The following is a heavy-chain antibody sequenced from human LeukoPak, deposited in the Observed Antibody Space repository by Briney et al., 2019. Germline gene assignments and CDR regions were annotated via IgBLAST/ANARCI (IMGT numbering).Heavy chain of an antibody. CDR2: ISYDGSNK. J-gene: IGHJ6*02. D-gene: IGHD3-10*01. CDR3: ARDRNYYGSGTYPYYYGMDV. Sequence: PGGSLRLSCAASGFTFSNACMSWVRQAPGKGLEWVAVISYDGSNKYYADSVKGRFTISRDNSKNTLFLQMNSLRAEDTAVYYCARDRNYYGSGTYPYYYGMDVWGQGTTVTVSS. CDR1: GFTFSNAC. V-gene: IGHV3-30*03.